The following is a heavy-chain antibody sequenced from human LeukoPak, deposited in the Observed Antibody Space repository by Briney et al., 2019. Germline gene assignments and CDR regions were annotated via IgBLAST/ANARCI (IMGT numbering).Heavy chain of an antibody. CDR3: AGRYCSSTNCYTPGFDP. CDR1: GYTFTGYY. CDR2: INPSSGGT. J-gene: IGHJ5*02. Sequence: ASVKVSCKASGYTFTGYYIHWVRQAPGQGLEWMGWINPSSGGTNYAQKFQGRVTMTRDTSISTAYMELSSLRSDDTAVYYCAGRYCSSTNCYTPGFDPWGQGTLVTVSS. V-gene: IGHV1-2*02. D-gene: IGHD2-2*02.